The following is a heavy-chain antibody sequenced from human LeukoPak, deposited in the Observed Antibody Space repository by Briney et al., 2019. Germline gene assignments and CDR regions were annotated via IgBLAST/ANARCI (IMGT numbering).Heavy chain of an antibody. CDR1: GFTFSSYA. J-gene: IGHJ6*03. V-gene: IGHV3-30-3*01. Sequence: GGSLRLSCAASGFTFSSYAMHWVRQAPGKGLEWVAVISYDGSNKYYADSVKGRFTISRDNSKNTLYLQMNSLRAEDTAVYYCAGASTRITIFGVVRRYYYYMDVWGKGTTVTVSS. D-gene: IGHD3-3*01. CDR2: ISYDGSNK. CDR3: AGASTRITIFGVVRRYYYYMDV.